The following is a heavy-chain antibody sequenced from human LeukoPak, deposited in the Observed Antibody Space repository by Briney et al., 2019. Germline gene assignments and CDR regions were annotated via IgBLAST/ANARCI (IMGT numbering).Heavy chain of an antibody. CDR1: GFSLNTYG. J-gene: IGHJ4*02. D-gene: IGHD3-3*01. V-gene: IGHV3-33*01. Sequence: GRSLRLSCAASGFSLNTYGMLWVRQAPGKGLECVAVIWCDGSNTYYADSVKGRFTISRDNSKNTLYLQMNSLRAEDTAVYYCARGGPEWPLDYWGQGTLVTVSS. CDR3: ARGGPEWPLDY. CDR2: IWCDGSNT.